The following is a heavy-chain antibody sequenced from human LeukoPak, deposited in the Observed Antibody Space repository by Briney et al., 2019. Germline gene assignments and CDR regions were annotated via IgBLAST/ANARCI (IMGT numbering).Heavy chain of an antibody. CDR1: GFTVSSNY. CDR2: IYSGGST. V-gene: IGHV3-66*01. CDR3: AKDPVGDNWNSLLDY. J-gene: IGHJ4*02. Sequence: GGSLRLSCAASGFTVSSNYMSWVRQAPGKGLEWVSVIYSGGSTYYADSVKGRFTISRDNSKNTLYLQMNSLRAEDTAVYYCAKDPVGDNWNSLLDYWGQGTLVTVSS. D-gene: IGHD1-7*01.